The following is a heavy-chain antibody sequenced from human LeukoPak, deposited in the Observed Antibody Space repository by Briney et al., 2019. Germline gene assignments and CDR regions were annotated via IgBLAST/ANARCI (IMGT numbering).Heavy chain of an antibody. Sequence: SETLSRTCTVSGGSISRYYWSWIRQPPGKGLEGIGYIYYSGSTNYNPSLKSRVSISVDTSKNQFSLKLSSVTAADAAVYYCARGSGWYNYWGQGTLVTVSS. D-gene: IGHD6-19*01. V-gene: IGHV4-59*01. CDR1: GGSISRYY. J-gene: IGHJ4*02. CDR2: IYYSGST. CDR3: ARGSGWYNY.